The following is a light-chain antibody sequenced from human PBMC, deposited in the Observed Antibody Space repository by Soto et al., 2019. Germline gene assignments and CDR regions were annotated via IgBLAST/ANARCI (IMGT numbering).Light chain of an antibody. J-gene: IGKJ4*01. CDR2: GAS. Sequence: IVVTQSPGTLSLSNGESATLSCRASLNVTGRFLAWFHHKPGHSPRLLLYGASRRATGIPERFSGDGSGTDFTLTISRLEPDDFAIYYCQQYADSSPTFGGGTKVDI. V-gene: IGKV3-20*01. CDR3: QQYADSSPT. CDR1: LNVTGRF.